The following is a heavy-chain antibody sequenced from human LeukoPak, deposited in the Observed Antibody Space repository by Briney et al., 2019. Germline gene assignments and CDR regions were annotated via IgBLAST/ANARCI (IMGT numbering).Heavy chain of an antibody. Sequence: SETLSLTCTVSGSISSYYWSWIRRPPGKGLEWIGYIYTSGSTNYNPSLKSRVTISVDTSKNQFSLDLSSVTAADTAVYYCARDFYGSAPDYWGQGTLVTVSS. V-gene: IGHV4-4*09. CDR2: IYTSGST. D-gene: IGHD3-10*01. CDR3: ARDFYGSAPDY. J-gene: IGHJ4*02. CDR1: GSISSYY.